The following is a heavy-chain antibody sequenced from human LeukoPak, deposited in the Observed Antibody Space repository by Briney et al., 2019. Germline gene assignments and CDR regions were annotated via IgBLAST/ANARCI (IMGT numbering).Heavy chain of an antibody. J-gene: IGHJ5*02. CDR2: INPNSGGT. D-gene: IGHD6-13*01. CDR3: ASDGAPAIAAAGESGFDP. V-gene: IGHV1-2*02. CDR1: GYTFTGYY. Sequence: ASVKVSCKASGYTFTGYYMHWVRQAPGQGLEWMVWINPNSGGTNYAQKFQGRVTMTRDTSISTAYMELSRLRSDDTAVYYCASDGAPAIAAAGESGFDPWGQGTLVTVSS.